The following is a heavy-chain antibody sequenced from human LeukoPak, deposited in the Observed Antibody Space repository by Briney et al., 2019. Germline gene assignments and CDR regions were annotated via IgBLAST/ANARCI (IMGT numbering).Heavy chain of an antibody. D-gene: IGHD6-19*01. CDR2: IYYSGRT. CDR3: ARDSIIAVAATPGYY. Sequence: SQSLSLTCAVSSGSISSSSYYWGWVRQPPGKGLEWIGSIYYSGRTYYNPSLKSRDTISVDTSKNQVSLKLSSVTAADTAVYYCARDSIIAVAATPGYYCGQRTLVTVSS. CDR1: SGSISSSSYY. V-gene: IGHV4-39*07. J-gene: IGHJ4*02.